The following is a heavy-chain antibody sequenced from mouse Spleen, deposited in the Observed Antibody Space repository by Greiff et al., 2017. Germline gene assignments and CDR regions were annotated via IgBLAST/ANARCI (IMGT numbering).Heavy chain of an antibody. CDR1: GFSLTSYG. J-gene: IGHJ4*01. CDR2: IWRGGST. Sequence: QVQLQQSGPSLVQPSQSLSITCTVSGFSLTSYGVHWVRQSPGKGLEWLGVIWRGGSTDYNAAFMSRLSITKDNSKSQVFFKMNSLQADDTAIYYCAKMGIYDGYYDYYAMDYWGQGTSVTVSS. D-gene: IGHD2-3*01. CDR3: AKMGIYDGYYDYYAMDY. V-gene: IGHV2-5-1*01.